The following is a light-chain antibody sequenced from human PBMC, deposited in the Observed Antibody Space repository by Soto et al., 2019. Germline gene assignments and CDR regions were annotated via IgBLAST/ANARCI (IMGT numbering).Light chain of an antibody. V-gene: IGLV3-1*01. CDR2: EDK. J-gene: IGLJ2*01. CDR3: QAWDSSTVV. Sequence: YELTQPPSVSVSPGQTASITCSGQKLGDKYVCWYQQKPGQSPVLIIYEDKKRPSGIPERFSGSNSGNTATLTISGTQAMDEADFYCQAWDSSTVVFGGGTKLTVL. CDR1: KLGDKY.